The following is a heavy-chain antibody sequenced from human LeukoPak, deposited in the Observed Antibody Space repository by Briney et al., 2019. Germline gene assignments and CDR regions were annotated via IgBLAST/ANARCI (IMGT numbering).Heavy chain of an antibody. CDR2: INHSGST. CDR3: ARIFGYCSSTSCYIVRNNWFDP. CDR1: GGSLSGYY. Sequence: SETLSLTCAVYGGSLSGYYWSWIRQPPGKGLEWIGEINHSGSTNYNPSLKSRVTISVDTSKNQFSLKLSSVTAADTAVYYCARIFGYCSSTSCYIVRNNWFDPWGQGTLVTVSS. V-gene: IGHV4-34*01. D-gene: IGHD2-2*02. J-gene: IGHJ5*02.